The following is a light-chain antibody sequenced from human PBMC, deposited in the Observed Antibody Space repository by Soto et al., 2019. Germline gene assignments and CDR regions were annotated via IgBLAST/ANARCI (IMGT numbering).Light chain of an antibody. CDR2: EVS. CDR1: NSDVGDYTY. Sequence: QSALTQPASVSGSPGQSITISCTGSNSDVGDYTYVSWYQQHPGKAPKLIIYEVSYRPSGVSNRFSGSKSGSTASLTISGRQAADEDAYYCSSYSRTTTHVVFGGGTKLTVL. CDR3: SSYSRTTTHVV. J-gene: IGLJ2*01. V-gene: IGLV2-14*03.